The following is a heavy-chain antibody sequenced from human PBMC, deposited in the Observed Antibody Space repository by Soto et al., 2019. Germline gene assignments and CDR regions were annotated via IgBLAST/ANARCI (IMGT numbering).Heavy chain of an antibody. CDR3: ARDHYDFWSGSPRYGMDV. V-gene: IGHV1-69*01. CDR1: GGTFSSYA. D-gene: IGHD3-3*01. Sequence: QVQLVQSGAEVKKPGSSVEVSCKASGGTFSSYAISWVRQAPGQGLEWMGGIIPIFGTANYAQKFQGRVTITADESTSTAYMELSSLRSEDTAVYYCARDHYDFWSGSPRYGMDVWGQGTTVTVSS. CDR2: IIPIFGTA. J-gene: IGHJ6*02.